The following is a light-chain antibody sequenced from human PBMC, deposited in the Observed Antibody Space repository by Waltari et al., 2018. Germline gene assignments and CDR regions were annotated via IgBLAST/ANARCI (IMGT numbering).Light chain of an antibody. Sequence: QSALTQSRSVSGSPGQSVTISCTGTSSDVGGYDYVSWYQHQSGTAPKLMIYDVNNRPSGVPDRFSGSKSGNTASLTISGLQAEDEADYYCCSYAGSYTLVFGGGTKVTVL. J-gene: IGLJ2*01. V-gene: IGLV2-11*01. CDR1: SSDVGGYDY. CDR2: DVN. CDR3: CSYAGSYTLV.